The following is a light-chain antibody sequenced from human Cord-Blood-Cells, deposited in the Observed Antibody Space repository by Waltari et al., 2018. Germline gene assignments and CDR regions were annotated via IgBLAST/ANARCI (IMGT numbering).Light chain of an antibody. J-gene: IGKJ4*01. CDR2: WAS. CDR1: QSVLYSSNNKNY. Sequence: DIVMTQSPDSLAVSLVARATINCKSSQSVLYSSNNKNYLAWYQQKPGQPPKLLIYWASTRESGVPDRFSGSGSGTDFTLTISSLQAEDVAVYYCQQYYSTPPTFGGGTKVEIK. CDR3: QQYYSTPPT. V-gene: IGKV4-1*01.